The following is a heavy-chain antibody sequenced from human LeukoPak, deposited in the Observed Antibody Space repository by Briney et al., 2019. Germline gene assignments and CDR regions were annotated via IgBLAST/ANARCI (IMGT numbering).Heavy chain of an antibody. J-gene: IGHJ4*02. D-gene: IGHD3-22*01. CDR3: ARIRYYYDSSGYYAFDY. V-gene: IGHV1-3*01. Sequence: GASVKVSCKASGYTFTSYAMHWVRQAPGQRLEWMGWINAGNGNTKYSQKFQGRVTITRDTSASTAYMELSSLRSEDTAVYYCARIRYYYDSSGYYAFDYWGQGTLVTVSS. CDR2: INAGNGNT. CDR1: GYTFTSYA.